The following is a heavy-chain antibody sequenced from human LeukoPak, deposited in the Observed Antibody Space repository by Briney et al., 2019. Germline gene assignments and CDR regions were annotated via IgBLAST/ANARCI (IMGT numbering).Heavy chain of an antibody. CDR3: ARGGPSLGVDY. D-gene: IGHD5/OR15-5a*01. Sequence: SETLSLTCTGSGVPGSSGNYYWSWIRQPPGKVLEWIGYISYSGSTNYNPSLKSRVTISVDTSKNRFSLRLSSVTAADTAVYYCARGGPSLGVDYWGQGTLVTVSS. CDR2: ISYSGST. V-gene: IGHV4-61*01. J-gene: IGHJ4*02. CDR1: GVPGSSGNYY.